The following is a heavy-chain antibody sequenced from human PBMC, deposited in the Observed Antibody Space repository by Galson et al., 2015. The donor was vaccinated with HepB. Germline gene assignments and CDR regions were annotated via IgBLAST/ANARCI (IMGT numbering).Heavy chain of an antibody. Sequence: SLRLSCAASGLSFSNAWMSWVRQAPGKGLEWVGRIKSKTDGGTTDYAAPVKGRLTISRDDSKDTLYLQMNSLKTEDTAVYYCTTDQKVYCDNGVCYQYYYYGMDVWGQGITVTVSS. J-gene: IGHJ6*02. CDR1: GLSFSNAW. CDR2: IKSKTDGGTT. D-gene: IGHD2-8*01. V-gene: IGHV3-15*01. CDR3: TTDQKVYCDNGVCYQYYYYGMDV.